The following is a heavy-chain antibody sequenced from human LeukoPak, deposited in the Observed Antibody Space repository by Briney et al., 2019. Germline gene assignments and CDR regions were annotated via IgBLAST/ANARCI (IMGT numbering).Heavy chain of an antibody. CDR1: GFTFSNYG. D-gene: IGHD6-19*01. Sequence: PGGTLRLSCAASGFTFSNYGMSWVRQAPGTGLEWVSAISSSGGSPYYADSVKGRFTISRDNSKNTLYLQMNSLRVEDTAVYYCAKGGEWLVASAYYYFYLDVWGKGTTVTISS. V-gene: IGHV3-23*01. CDR2: ISSSGGSP. CDR3: AKGGEWLVASAYYYFYLDV. J-gene: IGHJ6*03.